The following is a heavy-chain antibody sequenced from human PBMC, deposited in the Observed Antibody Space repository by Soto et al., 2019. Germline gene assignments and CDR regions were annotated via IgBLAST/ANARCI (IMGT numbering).Heavy chain of an antibody. CDR3: ARLVGNSWLDS. D-gene: IGHD2-2*01. V-gene: IGHV4-30-2*05. J-gene: IGHJ5*01. CDR1: GGSVSSGGFS. Sequence: SETLSLTCVVSGGSVSSGGFSWNWFRQPPGKVLEWIGYTSHSGNTYYNPSLKSRITINPDTSNNQFSLQLNSVTPDDTAVYYCARLVGNSWLDSWGQGTLVTVSS. CDR2: TSHSGNT.